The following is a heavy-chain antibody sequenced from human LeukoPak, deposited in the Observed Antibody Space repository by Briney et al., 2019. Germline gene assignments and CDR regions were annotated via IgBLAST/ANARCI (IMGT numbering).Heavy chain of an antibody. V-gene: IGHV3-11*04. Sequence: NPGGSLRLSCAASGFTFSDYYMSWIRQAPGKGLEWVSYISSSGSTIHYADSVKGRFTISRDNAKNSLYLQMNSLRAEDTAVYYCARVQYCSGGSCYRFDYWGQGTLVTVSS. CDR1: GFTFSDYY. CDR2: ISSSGSTI. J-gene: IGHJ4*02. CDR3: ARVQYCSGGSCYRFDY. D-gene: IGHD2-15*01.